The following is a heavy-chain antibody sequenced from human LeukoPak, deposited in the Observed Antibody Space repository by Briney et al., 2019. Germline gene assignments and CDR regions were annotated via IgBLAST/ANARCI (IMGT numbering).Heavy chain of an antibody. D-gene: IGHD3-16*01. CDR3: AKDWGEYFDYVWGSFTSFDS. Sequence: SETLSLTRTVSDYSISSGYYWGWIRQPPGKGLEWIGSIYHSGSTYYNPSLKSRVTISVDTSKNQFSLKLSSVTAADTAVYYCAKDWGEYFDYVWGSFTSFDSWGQGTLVTVSS. J-gene: IGHJ4*02. CDR2: IYHSGST. V-gene: IGHV4-38-2*02. CDR1: DYSISSGYY.